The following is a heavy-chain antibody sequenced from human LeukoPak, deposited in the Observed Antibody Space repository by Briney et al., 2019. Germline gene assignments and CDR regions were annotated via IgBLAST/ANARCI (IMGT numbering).Heavy chain of an antibody. CDR3: AREWPAFDN. D-gene: IGHD2-2*01. Sequence: SETLSLTCTVSGDSISSYYWSWIRQPPGKGLEWIGYIYYTGSTSYNPSLKSRVTISVDTSKSQLSLKLRSVTAADTAVYYCAREWPAFDNWGQGTLVTVSS. V-gene: IGHV4-59*01. CDR2: IYYTGST. J-gene: IGHJ4*02. CDR1: GDSISSYY.